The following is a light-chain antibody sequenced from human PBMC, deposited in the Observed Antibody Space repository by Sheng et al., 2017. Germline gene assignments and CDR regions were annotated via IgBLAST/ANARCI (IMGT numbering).Light chain of an antibody. CDR2: EVN. CDR3: CSYAGSKVWV. J-gene: IGLJ3*02. V-gene: IGLV2-23*02. CDR1: SSDIGSYNY. Sequence: QSALTQPASVSGSPGQSITISCTGSSSDIGSYNYVSWYQQHPGKAPKLLIYEVNQWPPGFSYRFSGSKSGNTASLTISGLQAEDEADYYCCSYAGSKVWVFGGGTKLTVL.